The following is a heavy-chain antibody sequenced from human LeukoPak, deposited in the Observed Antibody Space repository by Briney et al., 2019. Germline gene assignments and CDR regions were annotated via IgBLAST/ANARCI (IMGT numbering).Heavy chain of an antibody. CDR2: INPSGEST. CDR3: ARDRGIVGTTPVYSFDY. Sequence: ASVKVSCKPSGYTFTSYYMHWVRQAPGQGLEWLGIINPSGESTSYAQRFQGRVTMTRDTTTSTVFMELSSLRSEDTAVYYCARDRGIVGTTPVYSFDYWGQGTLVTVSS. D-gene: IGHD1-26*01. CDR1: GYTFTSYY. V-gene: IGHV1-46*01. J-gene: IGHJ4*02.